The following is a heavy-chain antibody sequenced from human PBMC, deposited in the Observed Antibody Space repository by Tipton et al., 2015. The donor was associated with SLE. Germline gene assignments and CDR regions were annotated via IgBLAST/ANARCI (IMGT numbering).Heavy chain of an antibody. CDR1: GFTFDDYA. V-gene: IGHV3-9*01. D-gene: IGHD3-10*01. Sequence: VQLVQSGGVVVQPGGSLRLSCAASGFTFDDYAMHWVRQAPGKGLEWVSGISWNSGSIGYADSVKGRFTISRDNAKNSLYLQMNSLRAEDTAVYYCATSPGGFRESDYWGLGTLVTVSS. CDR2: ISWNSGSI. CDR3: ATSPGGFRESDY. J-gene: IGHJ4*02.